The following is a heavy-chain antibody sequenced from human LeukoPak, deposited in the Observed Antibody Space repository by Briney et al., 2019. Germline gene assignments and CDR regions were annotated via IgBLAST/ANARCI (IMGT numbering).Heavy chain of an antibody. J-gene: IGHJ4*02. CDR3: ARERGGPGRPFDY. Sequence: SETLSLTCTVSGGSISSYYWSWIRQPPGKGLEWIGYIYYSGSTNYNPSLKSRVTISVDTSKNQFSLKLSSVTAADTAVYYCARERGGPGRPFDYWGQGTLVTVSS. D-gene: IGHD1-14*01. V-gene: IGHV4-59*01. CDR2: IYYSGST. CDR1: GGSISSYY.